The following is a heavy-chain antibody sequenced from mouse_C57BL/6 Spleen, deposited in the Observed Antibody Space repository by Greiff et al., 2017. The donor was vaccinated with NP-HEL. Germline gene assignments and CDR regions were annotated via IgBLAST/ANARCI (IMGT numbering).Heavy chain of an antibody. D-gene: IGHD2-4*01. CDR2: INPGSGGT. J-gene: IGHJ3*01. Sequence: LVESGAELVRPGTSVKVSCKASGYAFTNYLIEWVKQRPGQGLEWIGVINPGSGGTNYNEKFKGKATLTADKSSSTAYMQLSSLTSEDSAVYFCAREGDLDYAWFAYWGQGTLVTVSA. V-gene: IGHV1-54*01. CDR3: AREGDLDYAWFAY. CDR1: GYAFTNYL.